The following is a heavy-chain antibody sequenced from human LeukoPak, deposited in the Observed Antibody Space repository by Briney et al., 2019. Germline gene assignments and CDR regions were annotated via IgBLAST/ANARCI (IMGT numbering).Heavy chain of an antibody. CDR1: GYTFTSYG. J-gene: IGHJ4*02. CDR3: ARERAGTGGIRRDDY. CDR2: ISAYNGNT. D-gene: IGHD6-13*01. V-gene: IGHV1-18*01. Sequence: ASVKVSCKASGYTFTSYGISWVRQAPGQGLEWMAWISAYNGNTNYAQKLQGRVTMTTDTSTSTAYMELRSLRSDDTAVYYCARERAGTGGIRRDDYWGQGTLVTVSS.